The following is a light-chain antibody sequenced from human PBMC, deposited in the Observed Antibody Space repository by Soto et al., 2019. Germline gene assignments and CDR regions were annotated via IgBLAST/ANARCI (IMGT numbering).Light chain of an antibody. J-gene: IGKJ1*01. Sequence: DIQMTQSPSTLSASVGDRVTITCRASQSISNWLAWYQQKPGKAPKLLIYDVSRLESGVPSRFSGSGSGTEFTLTISSLQPDDCATYYCQQYNSYPWTFGQGTKVEIK. CDR1: QSISNW. CDR2: DVS. V-gene: IGKV1-5*01. CDR3: QQYNSYPWT.